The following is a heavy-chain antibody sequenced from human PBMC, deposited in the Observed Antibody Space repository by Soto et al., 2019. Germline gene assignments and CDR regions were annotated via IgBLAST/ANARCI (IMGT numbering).Heavy chain of an antibody. CDR1: GDSISSSYW. Sequence: QLQLQESGPGLVKPSGTLSLTCAVSGDSISSSYWWSWVRQSPGKGLEWIGEIYQSGRTNSNPSLQSRVTIFLDKSKTQISLNVGSVTAADTAVYSCARGSLAPTFYGMDVWGQGTTVTVSS. CDR2: IYQSGRT. D-gene: IGHD2-15*01. V-gene: IGHV4-4*02. CDR3: ARGSLAPTFYGMDV. J-gene: IGHJ6*02.